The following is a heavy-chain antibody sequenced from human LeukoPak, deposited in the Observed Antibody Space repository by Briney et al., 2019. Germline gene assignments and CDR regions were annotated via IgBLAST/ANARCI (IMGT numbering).Heavy chain of an antibody. CDR2: INHSGST. V-gene: IGHV4-34*01. CDR1: GGSFCCYY. Sequence: ASETLSLTCAVYGGSFCCYYWSWIRQPPGKGLEWIGEINHSGSTNYNPSLKSRVTISVDTSKNQFSLKLSSVTAADTAVYYCARSPGYSCRWYPRGFDPWGQGTLVTVSS. J-gene: IGHJ5*02. CDR3: ARSPGYSCRWYPRGFDP. D-gene: IGHD6-13*01.